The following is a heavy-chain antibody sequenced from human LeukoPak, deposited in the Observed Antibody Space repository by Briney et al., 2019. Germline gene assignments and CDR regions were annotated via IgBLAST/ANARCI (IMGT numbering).Heavy chain of an antibody. J-gene: IGHJ4*02. Sequence: PSETLSLTCAVSGGSISSGGYSWSWIRQPPGKGLEWIGYIYHSGSTYYNPSLKSRVTISVDTSKNQFSLKLSSVTAADTAVYYCARVGEVATTLFDYWGQGTLVTVSS. CDR1: GGSISSGGYS. CDR3: ARVGEVATTLFDY. V-gene: IGHV4-30-2*01. D-gene: IGHD5-12*01. CDR2: IYHSGST.